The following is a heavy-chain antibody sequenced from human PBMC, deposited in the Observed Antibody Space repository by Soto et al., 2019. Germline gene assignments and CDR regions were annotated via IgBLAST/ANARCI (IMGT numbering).Heavy chain of an antibody. J-gene: IGHJ4*02. CDR1: GFTFSSYW. Sequence: EVQLVDSGGGLVQPGGSLRLSCAASGFTFSSYWIHWVRQAPGEGLVWVSRIKGDGITTNYADSVKGRFTISRDYAKNTVLLQMNSLSAEDTAVYYCGRGAFGAYYLDYWGQGTLVTVSS. V-gene: IGHV3-74*01. CDR3: GRGAFGAYYLDY. D-gene: IGHD3-3*01. CDR2: IKGDGITT.